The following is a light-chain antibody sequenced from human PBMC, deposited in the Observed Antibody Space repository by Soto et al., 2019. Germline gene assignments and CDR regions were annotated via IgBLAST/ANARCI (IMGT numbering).Light chain of an antibody. CDR2: EVS. J-gene: IGLJ2*01. V-gene: IGLV2-14*01. CDR1: STDVGDYNY. Sequence: QSALTQPAAVSGSPGQSITISCTGTSTDVGDYNYVSWYQQHPDKAPKLMIYEVSNRPSGVSSRFSGSKSGNTASLTISGLQAEDEADYYSSSYTSSGTVVFGGGTKLTVL. CDR3: SSYTSSGTVV.